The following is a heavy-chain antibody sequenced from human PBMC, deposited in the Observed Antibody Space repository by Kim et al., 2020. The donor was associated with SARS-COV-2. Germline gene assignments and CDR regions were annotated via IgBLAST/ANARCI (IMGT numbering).Heavy chain of an antibody. Sequence: ASVKVSCKASGYTFTSYDINWVRQATGQGLEWMGWMNPNSGNTGYAQKFQGRVTMTRNTSISTAYMELSSLRSEDTAVYYCARGQYYDILTGYYDAFDIWGQGTMVTVSS. CDR1: GYTFTSYD. CDR2: MNPNSGNT. CDR3: ARGQYYDILTGYYDAFDI. J-gene: IGHJ3*02. D-gene: IGHD3-9*01. V-gene: IGHV1-8*01.